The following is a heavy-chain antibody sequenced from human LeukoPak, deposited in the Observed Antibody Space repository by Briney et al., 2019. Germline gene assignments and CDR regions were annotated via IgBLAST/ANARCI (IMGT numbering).Heavy chain of an antibody. CDR1: GFTVSSNS. CDR3: ARDRAPPTSWYFDL. J-gene: IGHJ2*01. Sequence: GGSLRLSCTVSGFTVSSNSMSWVRQAPGKGLEWVSFIYSDNTHYSDSVKGRFTISRDNSKNTLYLQMNSLRAEDTAVYYCARDRAPPTSWYFDLWGRGTLVTVSS. CDR2: IYSDNT. D-gene: IGHD3-10*01. V-gene: IGHV3-53*01.